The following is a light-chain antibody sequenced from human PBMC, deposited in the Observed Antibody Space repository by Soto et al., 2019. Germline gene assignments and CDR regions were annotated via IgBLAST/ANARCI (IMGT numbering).Light chain of an antibody. J-gene: IGLJ2*01. V-gene: IGLV2-11*01. Sequence: QSALTQPRSVSGSPGQSVTISCTGTSSDVGGYNYVSWYQQHPGKAPKLIIYDVNKRPSGVPDRFSGSKSGNTASLTISGLQAGDETDYYCCSYAGSYTLVFGGGTKLTVL. CDR1: SSDVGGYNY. CDR3: CSYAGSYTLV. CDR2: DVN.